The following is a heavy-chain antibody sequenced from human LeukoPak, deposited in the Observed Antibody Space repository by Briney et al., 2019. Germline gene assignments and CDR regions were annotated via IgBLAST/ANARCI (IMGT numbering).Heavy chain of an antibody. CDR3: ARPPSYYYGMDV. V-gene: IGHV1-3*01. J-gene: IGHJ6*02. Sequence: ASVKVSCKASGYTFTSYAMHWVRQAPGQRLEWMGWINAGNGNTKYSQKFQGRVTMTRDTSTSTVYMELSSLRSEDTAVYYCARPPSYYYGMDVWGQGTTVTVSS. CDR2: INAGNGNT. CDR1: GYTFTSYA.